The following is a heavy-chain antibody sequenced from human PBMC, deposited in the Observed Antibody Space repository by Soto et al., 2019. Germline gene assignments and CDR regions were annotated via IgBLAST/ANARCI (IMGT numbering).Heavy chain of an antibody. CDR3: VVYYYERRRCYAYVDF. Sequence: ASVKVSCKASGYTFTSYYIHWVRQARGQGLEWMGIINPAIDKTSYAEKLQGRLTVTRDTSTSTVYMQLSSLRPEDTAVYYCVVYYYERRRCYAYVDFSGQDTQVTVSS. J-gene: IGHJ4*02. D-gene: IGHD3-22*01. CDR1: GYTFTSYY. CDR2: INPAIDKT. V-gene: IGHV1-46*01.